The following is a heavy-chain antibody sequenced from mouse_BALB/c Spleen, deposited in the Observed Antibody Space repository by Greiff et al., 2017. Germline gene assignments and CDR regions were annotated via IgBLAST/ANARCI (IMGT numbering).Heavy chain of an antibody. V-gene: IGHV3-2*02. CDR1: GYSITSDYA. CDR2: ISYSGST. Sequence: EVQLKESGPGLVKPSQSLSLTCTVTGYSITSDYAWNWIRQFPGNQLEWMGYISYSGSTSYNPSLKSRISITRDTSKNQFFLQLNSVTTEDTATYYCARDLGPGYWGQGTTRTVSS. J-gene: IGHJ2*01. CDR3: ARDLGPGY.